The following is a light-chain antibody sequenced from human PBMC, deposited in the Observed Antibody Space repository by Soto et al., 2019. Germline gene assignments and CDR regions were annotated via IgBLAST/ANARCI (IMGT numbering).Light chain of an antibody. Sequence: DLPMTQSPSSLSASVGDRVTITCRASQSISSYLNWYQQKPRKAPKLLIYAASSLQSGVPSRFSGSGSGTDFTLTISSLQPEDFATYYCQQSYSTPRTFGQGTKLEIK. CDR3: QQSYSTPRT. V-gene: IGKV1-39*01. CDR2: AAS. J-gene: IGKJ2*02. CDR1: QSISSY.